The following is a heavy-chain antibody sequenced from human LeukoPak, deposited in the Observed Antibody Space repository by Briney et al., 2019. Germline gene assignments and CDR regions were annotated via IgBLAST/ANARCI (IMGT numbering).Heavy chain of an antibody. CDR3: AREGIAVAGTLGVSFDY. D-gene: IGHD6-19*01. V-gene: IGHV1-69*04. CDR2: IIPILGIA. Sequence: SVKVSCKASGGTVSSYAISRVRQAPGQGLEWMGRIIPILGIANYAQKFQGRVTITADKSTSTAYMELSSLGSEDTAVYYCAREGIAVAGTLGVSFDYWGQGTLVTVSS. J-gene: IGHJ4*02. CDR1: GGTVSSYA.